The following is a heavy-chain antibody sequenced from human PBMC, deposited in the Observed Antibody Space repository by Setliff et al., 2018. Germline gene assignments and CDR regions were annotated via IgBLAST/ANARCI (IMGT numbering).Heavy chain of an antibody. CDR2: VFSDGDT. CDR3: ARERQGGFLEWSPLDP. Sequence: SETLSLTCSVSGGLIYDHWWTWVRQPAGEEFQRIGRVFSDGDTEYNPSLKSRVTISVDTSNNQFSLHLTSVTAADTARYFCARERQGGFLEWSPLDPWGQGILVTVSS. CDR1: GGLIYDHW. V-gene: IGHV4-4*07. J-gene: IGHJ5*02. D-gene: IGHD3-3*01.